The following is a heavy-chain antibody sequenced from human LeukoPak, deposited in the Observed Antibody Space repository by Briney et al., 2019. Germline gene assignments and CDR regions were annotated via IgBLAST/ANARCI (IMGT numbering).Heavy chain of an antibody. CDR2: ISSSTSYI. CDR3: ARARGYSSGWYPADAFDI. V-gene: IGHV3-21*01. D-gene: IGHD6-19*01. Sequence: GGSLRLSCAASGFTFSSYSMNWVRQAPGKGLEWVSSISSSTSYIYYADSVKGRFTISRENAQNSLYMQMISLRAEDTAVYYCARARGYSSGWYPADAFDIWGQGTMVTVSS. CDR1: GFTFSSYS. J-gene: IGHJ3*02.